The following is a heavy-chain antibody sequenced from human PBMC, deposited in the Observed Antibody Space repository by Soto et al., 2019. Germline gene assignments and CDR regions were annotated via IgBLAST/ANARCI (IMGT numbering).Heavy chain of an antibody. CDR3: AGEQQYGDDAYYFDY. Sequence: QVQLVQSGAEVKKPGSSVKVSCKASGGTFSSYAISWVRQAPGQGLEWMGGIIPIFGTANYAQKFQGRVTIXXDXSXXTAYMERSSLRSEDTAVYYCAGEQQYGDDAYYFDYWGQGTLVTVSS. CDR2: IIPIFGTA. CDR1: GGTFSSYA. V-gene: IGHV1-69*12. J-gene: IGHJ4*02. D-gene: IGHD4-17*01.